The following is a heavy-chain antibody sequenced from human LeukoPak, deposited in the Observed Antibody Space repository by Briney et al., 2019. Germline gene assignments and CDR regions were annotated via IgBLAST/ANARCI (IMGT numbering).Heavy chain of an antibody. V-gene: IGHV1-2*02. J-gene: IGHJ4*02. CDR1: GYTFTGYY. D-gene: IGHD6-13*01. CDR3: ARDAYGSIAAAGTFDY. CDR2: INPNSGGT. Sequence: ASVKVSCKASGYTFTGYYMHWVRQAPGQGLEWMGWINPNSGGTNYAQKFQGRVTMTRDTSISTAYMELSRLRSDDTAVYYCARDAYGSIAAAGTFDYWGQGTLVTVFS.